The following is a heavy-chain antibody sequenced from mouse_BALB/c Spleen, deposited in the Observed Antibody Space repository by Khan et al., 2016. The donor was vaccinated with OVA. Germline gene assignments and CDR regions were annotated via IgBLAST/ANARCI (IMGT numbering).Heavy chain of an antibody. CDR3: ARTARIKY. CDR2: ISYSGST. J-gene: IGHJ2*01. Sequence: EVQLVASGPGLVKPSQSLSLTCTVTGYSITSSYCWNWIRQFTGNKLDWIGSISYSGSTNYKPSLTSRISITRDTSKNQFFLQLNSVTTEDTATYYCARTARIKYWGQGTTLTVSS. CDR1: GYSITSSYC. D-gene: IGHD1-2*01. V-gene: IGHV3-2*02.